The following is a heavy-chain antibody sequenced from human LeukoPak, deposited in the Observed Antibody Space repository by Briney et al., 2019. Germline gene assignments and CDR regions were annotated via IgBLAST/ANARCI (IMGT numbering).Heavy chain of an antibody. V-gene: IGHV4-59*01. D-gene: IGHD1-26*01. CDR2: IYYSGST. Sequence: SETLSLTCTVSGGSISSYYWSWIRQPPGKGLEWIGYIYYSGSTNYNPSLKSRVTISIDTSKNQFSLKVSSVTAADTAVYYCARRGGSPLGAFDIWGQGTMVTVSS. J-gene: IGHJ3*02. CDR3: ARRGGSPLGAFDI. CDR1: GGSISSYY.